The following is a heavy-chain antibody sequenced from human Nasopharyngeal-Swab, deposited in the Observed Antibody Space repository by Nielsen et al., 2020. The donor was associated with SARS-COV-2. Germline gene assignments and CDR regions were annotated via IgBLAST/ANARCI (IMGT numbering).Heavy chain of an antibody. D-gene: IGHD6-19*01. Sequence: SVKVSCKASGGTFSSYAISWVRQAPGQGLEWMGRIIPILGIANYAQKFQGRVTITADKSTSTAYMELSSLRSEDTAVYYCARGSGLHATGRGVDDYWGQGTLVTVSS. CDR2: IIPILGIA. CDR3: ARGSGLHATGRGVDDY. J-gene: IGHJ4*02. CDR1: GGTFSSYA. V-gene: IGHV1-69*04.